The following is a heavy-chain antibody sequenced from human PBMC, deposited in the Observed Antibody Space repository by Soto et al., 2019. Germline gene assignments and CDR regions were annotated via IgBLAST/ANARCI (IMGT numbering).Heavy chain of an antibody. CDR3: ARARETDSSGWYPYYFDS. D-gene: IGHD6-19*01. CDR1: GFTVSSNY. J-gene: IGHJ4*02. CDR2: IYSGGST. Sequence: EVQLVESGGGLVQPGGSLRLSCAASGFTVSSNYMSWVRQAPGKGLEWVSVIYSGGSTSYADSVKGRFTISRDNSKNTRYHQMNSLRAEDTAVYYCARARETDSSGWYPYYFDSWGQGTLVTVSS. V-gene: IGHV3-66*01.